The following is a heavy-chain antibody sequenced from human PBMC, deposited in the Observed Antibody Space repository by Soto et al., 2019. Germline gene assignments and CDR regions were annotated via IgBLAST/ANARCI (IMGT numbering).Heavy chain of an antibody. CDR1: GGSFSGYY. D-gene: IGHD3-9*01. CDR3: ARGRPILTGYYNYYYYYYMDV. V-gene: IGHV4-34*01. CDR2: INHSGST. Sequence: SETLSLTCAVYGGSFSGYYWSWIRQPPGKGLEWIGEINHSGSTNYNPSLKSRVTISVDTSKNQFSLKLSSVTAADTAVYYCARGRPILTGYYNYYYYYYMDVWGKGTTVTVSS. J-gene: IGHJ6*03.